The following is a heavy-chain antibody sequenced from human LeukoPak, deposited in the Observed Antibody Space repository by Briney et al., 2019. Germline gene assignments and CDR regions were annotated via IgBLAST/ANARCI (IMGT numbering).Heavy chain of an antibody. V-gene: IGHV4-30-4*01. D-gene: IGHD6-13*01. CDR1: GGSVSSGDYY. CDR3: ARDLAAAGHFDY. CDR2: IYYSGST. Sequence: SETLSLTCTVSGGSVSSGDYYRSWIRQPPGKGLEWIGYIYYSGSTYYNPSLKSRVTISVDTSKNQFSLKLSSVTAADTAVYYCARDLAAAGHFDYWGQGTLVTVSS. J-gene: IGHJ4*02.